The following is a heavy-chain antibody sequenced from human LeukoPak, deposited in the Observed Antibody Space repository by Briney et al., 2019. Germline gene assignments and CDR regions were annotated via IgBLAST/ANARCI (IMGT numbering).Heavy chain of an antibody. J-gene: IGHJ4*02. CDR1: GFTFDDYT. D-gene: IGHD1-20*01. CDR2: ISWDGGST. CDR3: AKGYNWNPGPFDY. V-gene: IGHV3-43*01. Sequence: GGSLRLSCAASGFTFDDYTMHWVRQAPGKGLEWVSLISWDGGSTYYADSVKGRFTISRDNSKNSLYLQMNSLRTEDTALYYCAKGYNWNPGPFDYWGQGTLVTVSS.